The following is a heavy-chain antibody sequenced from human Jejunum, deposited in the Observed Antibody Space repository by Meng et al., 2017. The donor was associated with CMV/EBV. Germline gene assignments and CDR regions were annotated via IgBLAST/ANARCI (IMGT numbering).Heavy chain of an antibody. J-gene: IGHJ4*02. D-gene: IGHD3-3*01. CDR3: ARDPPLKFWIGYYTWPVFDF. V-gene: IGHV3-49*02. CDR2: IRGEDYGGTR. Sequence: SGVRRPAEEGVEWLVLIRGEDYGGTREDAAAEKGRFTISREDSKSVAYLEMSSLKPEDTAVYYCARDPPLKFWIGYYTWPVFDFWGQGTQVTVSS.